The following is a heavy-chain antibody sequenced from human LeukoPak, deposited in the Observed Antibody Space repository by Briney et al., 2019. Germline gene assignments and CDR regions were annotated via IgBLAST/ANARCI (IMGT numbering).Heavy chain of an antibody. J-gene: IGHJ6*03. CDR1: GFTFSSYA. Sequence: GGSLRLSCAASGFTFSSYAMSWVRQAPGKGLEWVSAISGSGGSTYYADSVKGRFTISRDNSKNTLYLQMNSLRAEDTAVYYCAKGSDCGGDCYYYYYMDVWGKGTTVTVSS. CDR2: ISGSGGST. V-gene: IGHV3-23*01. D-gene: IGHD2-21*02. CDR3: AKGSDCGGDCYYYYYMDV.